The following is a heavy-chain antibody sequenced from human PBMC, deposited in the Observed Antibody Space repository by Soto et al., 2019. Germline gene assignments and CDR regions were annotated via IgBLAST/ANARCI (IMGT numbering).Heavy chain of an antibody. V-gene: IGHV1-2*02. CDR3: AIGALTVANWFDH. Sequence: QVQLVQSGAEVKKPGASEKVSCKASGYTFTDYYMNWVRQAPGQGLEWMGWINPNNGVTNYEQKFQGRVTMTRDASISTAYMDQNRLRSDDTALYYFAIGALTVANWFDHWGQGTQVNVSS. D-gene: IGHD3-9*01. J-gene: IGHJ5*02. CDR2: INPNNGVT. CDR1: GYTFTDYY.